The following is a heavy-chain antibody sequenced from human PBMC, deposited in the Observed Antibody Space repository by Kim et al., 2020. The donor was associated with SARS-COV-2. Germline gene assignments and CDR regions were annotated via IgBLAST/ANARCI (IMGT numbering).Heavy chain of an antibody. CDR3: AKGSSSSRPYYFDH. CDR1: GFTFSGYV. V-gene: IGHV3-23*01. Sequence: GGSLRLSCAASGFTFSGYVMSWVRQAPGKGLEWVSALDGYSSSSYYADSVKGRFTISRDNSKNTLYLQMNSLRAEDTAVYYCAKGSSSSRPYYFDHWGQGTLVIVSS. CDR2: LDGYSSSS. D-gene: IGHD6-6*01. J-gene: IGHJ4*02.